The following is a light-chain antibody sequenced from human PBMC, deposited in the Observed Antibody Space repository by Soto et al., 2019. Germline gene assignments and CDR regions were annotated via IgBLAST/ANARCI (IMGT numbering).Light chain of an antibody. CDR1: SSDVGSYNL. J-gene: IGLJ3*02. V-gene: IGLV2-23*01. CDR3: CSYAGSSTWV. Sequence: QSALTQPASVSGSPGQSITISCTGTSSDVGSYNLVSWYQQHPDKAHKLIIYEGSKRPSGISNRFSGYKSGNTASLTISGLQAEDEADYYCCSYAGSSTWVFGGGTKLTVL. CDR2: EGS.